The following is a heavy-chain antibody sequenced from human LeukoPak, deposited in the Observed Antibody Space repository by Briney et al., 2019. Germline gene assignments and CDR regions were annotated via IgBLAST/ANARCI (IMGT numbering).Heavy chain of an antibody. Sequence: GGSLRLSCAASGFTFDDYAMHWVRQAPGKGLEWVSGISWNSGSIGYADSVKGRFTISRDNAKNSLYLQMNSLRAEDMALYYCAKGVGRYSSSWYDYWGQGTLVTVSS. CDR3: AKGVGRYSSSWYDY. J-gene: IGHJ4*02. CDR2: ISWNSGSI. V-gene: IGHV3-9*03. CDR1: GFTFDDYA. D-gene: IGHD6-13*01.